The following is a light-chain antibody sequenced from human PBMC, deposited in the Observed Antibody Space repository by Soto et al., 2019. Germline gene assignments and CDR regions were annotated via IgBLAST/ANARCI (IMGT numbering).Light chain of an antibody. Sequence: EIVMTQSPATLSVSPGERATLSCRASQSVNSHLAWYQQKPGQAPRLLIYGASTRDNGIPARFSGSGSGTDFTLTISSLQSEDFAVYYCEQYDSWPTFGQGTKVEIK. J-gene: IGKJ1*01. V-gene: IGKV3-15*01. CDR2: GAS. CDR1: QSVNSH. CDR3: EQYDSWPT.